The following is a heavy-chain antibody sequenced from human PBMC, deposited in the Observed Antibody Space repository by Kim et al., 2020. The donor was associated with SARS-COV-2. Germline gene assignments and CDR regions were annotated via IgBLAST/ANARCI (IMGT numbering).Heavy chain of an antibody. J-gene: IGHJ3*02. CDR2: ISGSGGST. Sequence: GGSLRLSCAASGFTFSSYAMSWVRQAPGKGLEWVSAISGSGGSTYYADSVKGRFTISRDNSKNTLYLQMNSLRAEDTAVYYCAKEGERSSGRLWTGHDAFDIWGQGTMVTVSS. V-gene: IGHV3-23*01. CDR3: AKEGERSSGRLWTGHDAFDI. D-gene: IGHD6-19*01. CDR1: GFTFSSYA.